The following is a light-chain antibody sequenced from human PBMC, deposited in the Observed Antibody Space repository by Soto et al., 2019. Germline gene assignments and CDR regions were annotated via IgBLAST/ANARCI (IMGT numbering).Light chain of an antibody. CDR2: GNS. Sequence: SVLTQPPSVSGAPGQRVTISCTGSSSNIGAGYDVHWYQQLPGTAPKLLIYGNSNRPSGVPDRFSGSKSGTSASLAIPGLQAEDEADYYCQSYDSSLVFGGGTKLTVL. J-gene: IGLJ2*01. V-gene: IGLV1-40*01. CDR1: SSNIGAGYD. CDR3: QSYDSSLV.